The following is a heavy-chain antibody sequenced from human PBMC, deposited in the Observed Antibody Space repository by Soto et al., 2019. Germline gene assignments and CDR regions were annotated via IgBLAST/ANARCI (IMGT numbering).Heavy chain of an antibody. D-gene: IGHD6-13*01. V-gene: IGHV3-30-3*01. CDR1: GFTFSSYA. CDR3: ARDTGIAAAAHAGYFDY. CDR2: ISYDGSNK. Sequence: GGSLRLSCAASGFTFSSYAMHWVRQAPGKGLEWVAVISYDGSNKYYADSVKGRFTISRDNSKNTLYLQMNSLRAEDTAVYYCARDTGIAAAAHAGYFDYWGQGTLVTVSS. J-gene: IGHJ4*02.